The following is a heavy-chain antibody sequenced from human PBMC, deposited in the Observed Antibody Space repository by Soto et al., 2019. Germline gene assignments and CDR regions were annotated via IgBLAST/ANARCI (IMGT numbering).Heavy chain of an antibody. D-gene: IGHD2-21*02. Sequence: ASVKVSCKASGYTFTSYYMHCVRQAPGQGLEWMGIINPSGGSTSYAQKFQGRVTMTRDTSTSTVYMELSSLRSEDTAVYYCARDLVVVTATDYYYGMDVWGQGTTVTVSS. CDR1: GYTFTSYY. CDR3: ARDLVVVTATDYYYGMDV. CDR2: INPSGGST. J-gene: IGHJ6*02. V-gene: IGHV1-46*01.